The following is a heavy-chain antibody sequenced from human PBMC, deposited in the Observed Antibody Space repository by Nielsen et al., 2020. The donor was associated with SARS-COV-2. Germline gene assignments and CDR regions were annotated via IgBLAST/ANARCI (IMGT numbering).Heavy chain of an antibody. Sequence: ASVKVSCKASGYIFTSYGISWVRQASGQGLEWMGWMNPNIGKAGYAQRFQGRLTMTSDTSTSTAYMELSSLRSEDTAVYYCARPTFLPVARGSNSFDAFDMWGQGTMVTVSS. CDR3: ARPTFLPVARGSNSFDAFDM. CDR1: GYIFTSYG. D-gene: IGHD2/OR15-2a*01. CDR2: MNPNIGKA. J-gene: IGHJ3*02. V-gene: IGHV1-8*02.